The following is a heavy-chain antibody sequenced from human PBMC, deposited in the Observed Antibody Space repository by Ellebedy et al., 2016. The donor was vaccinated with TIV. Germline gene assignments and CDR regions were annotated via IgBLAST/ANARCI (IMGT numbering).Heavy chain of an antibody. Sequence: GESLKISCAASGFTVSSNYMSWVRQAPGKGLVWVARINNDGSSTNYADSVKGRFTISRDNAKNTLYLQMNTLRADDTAVYFCARGHREHSGSLDYWGQGALVTVSS. CDR3: ARGHREHSGSLDY. V-gene: IGHV3-74*01. CDR1: GFTVSSNY. D-gene: IGHD3-10*01. CDR2: INNDGSST. J-gene: IGHJ4*02.